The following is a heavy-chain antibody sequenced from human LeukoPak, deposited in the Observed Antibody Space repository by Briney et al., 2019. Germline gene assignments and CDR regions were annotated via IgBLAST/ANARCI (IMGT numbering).Heavy chain of an antibody. CDR1: GGSISSYY. J-gene: IGHJ4*02. CDR2: IYYSGST. D-gene: IGHD3-22*01. Sequence: PSETLSLTCTVSGGSISSYYWSWIRQPPGKGLEWIGYIYYSGSTNYNSSLKSRVTISVDTSKNQFSLKLSSVTAADTAVYYCARRAYYYDSSGYYYSFDYWGQGTLVTVSS. V-gene: IGHV4-59*01. CDR3: ARRAYYYDSSGYYYSFDY.